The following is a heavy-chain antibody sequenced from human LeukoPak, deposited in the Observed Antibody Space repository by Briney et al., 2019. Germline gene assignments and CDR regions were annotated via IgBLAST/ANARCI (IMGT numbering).Heavy chain of an antibody. V-gene: IGHV3-9*01. CDR3: AKDQVPATGRGYNWFDP. CDR1: GFTFDDYA. D-gene: IGHD2-2*01. CDR2: ISWNSGSI. J-gene: IGHJ5*02. Sequence: GRSLRLSCAASGFTFDDYAMHWVRQAPGKGLEWVSGISWNSGSIGYADSVKGRFTISRDNAKNSLYLQMNSLRAEDTALYYCAKDQVPATGRGYNWFDPWGQGTLVTVSS.